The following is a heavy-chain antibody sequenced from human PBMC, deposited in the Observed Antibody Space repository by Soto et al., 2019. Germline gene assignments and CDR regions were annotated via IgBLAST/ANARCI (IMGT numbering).Heavy chain of an antibody. CDR2: INTDGSST. J-gene: IGHJ4*02. V-gene: IGHV3-74*01. CDR1: GFTFSSHW. Sequence: EVYLVESGGGLVQPGGSLRLSCAASGFTFSSHWMHWVRQAPGKGLVWVSRINTDGSSTNYADSVKGRFTVSRDNAKNTLYLQMNSLRAEDTAVYYCASSLLRPLDLNYWGQGTLVTVFS. CDR3: ASSLLRPLDLNY. D-gene: IGHD2-21*02.